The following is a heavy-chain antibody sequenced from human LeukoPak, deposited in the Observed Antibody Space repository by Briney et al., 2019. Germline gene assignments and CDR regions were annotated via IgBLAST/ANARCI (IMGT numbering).Heavy chain of an antibody. CDR3: ATEKGDSPDY. CDR1: GFSFRSYA. J-gene: IGHJ4*02. D-gene: IGHD2-21*01. Sequence: GGSLRLSCAASGFSFRSYAMNWVRQAPGKGLEWVSGISGNGANTYHADSVKGRFTISRDNSKNTLYVQMHSLRAEDTAVYYCATEKGDSPDYWGQGTLVTVSS. CDR2: ISGNGANT. V-gene: IGHV3-23*01.